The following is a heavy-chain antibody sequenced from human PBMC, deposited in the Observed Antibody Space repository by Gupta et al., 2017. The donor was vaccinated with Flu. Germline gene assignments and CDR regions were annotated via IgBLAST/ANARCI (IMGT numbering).Heavy chain of an antibody. J-gene: IGHJ4*02. Sequence: EVQLLESGGGLVQPGGSLRLSCAASGFTFSSYAMSWVRQAPGKGLEWVSAISGSGGSTYYADSVKGRFTISRDNSKNTLYLQMNSLRAEDTAVYYCAKDDVGGWFGELNYFDYWGQGTLVTVSS. D-gene: IGHD3-10*01. CDR1: GFTFSSYA. V-gene: IGHV3-23*01. CDR2: ISGSGGST. CDR3: AKDDVGGWFGELNYFDY.